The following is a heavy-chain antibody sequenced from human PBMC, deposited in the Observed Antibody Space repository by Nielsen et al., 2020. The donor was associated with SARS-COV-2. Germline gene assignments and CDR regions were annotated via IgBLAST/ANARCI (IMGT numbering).Heavy chain of an antibody. V-gene: IGHV3-7*01. CDR1: GFTFSSYW. D-gene: IGHD3-3*01. J-gene: IGHJ6*02. CDR3: ARPSYYDFWSGYFRYYYGMDV. CDR2: IKQDGSEK. Sequence: GESLKISCAASGFTFSSYWMSWVRQAPGKGLEWVANIKQDGSEKYYVDSVKGRFTISRDNAKNSLYLQMNSLRAEDTAVYYCARPSYYDFWSGYFRYYYGMDVWGQGTTVTVSS.